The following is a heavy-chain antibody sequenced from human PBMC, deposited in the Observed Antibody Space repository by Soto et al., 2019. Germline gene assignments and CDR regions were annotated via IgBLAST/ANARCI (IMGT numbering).Heavy chain of an antibody. J-gene: IGHJ6*02. V-gene: IGHV4-59*01. CDR2: IYYSGST. CDR1: GGTISSYY. Sequence: SETLSLTCTVSGGTISSYYWSWIRQPPGKGLEWIGYIYYSGSTNYNPSLKSRVTISVDTSKNQFSLKLSSVTAADTAVYYCARSTGKYSYGWGSSYYGMDVWGQGTTVTVSS. CDR3: ARSTGKYSYGWGSSYYGMDV. D-gene: IGHD5-18*01.